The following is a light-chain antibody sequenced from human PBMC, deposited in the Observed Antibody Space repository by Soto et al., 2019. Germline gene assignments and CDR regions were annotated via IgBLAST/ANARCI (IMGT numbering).Light chain of an antibody. CDR2: DAS. V-gene: IGKV1-5*01. CDR3: QQYNSYST. CDR1: QSISSW. J-gene: IGKJ1*01. Sequence: DIQMTQSPSTLSASVGDRVTTTCRASQSISSWLAWNQQKPGKAPKLLIYDASSLESGVPSRFSGSGSGTEFTLTISSLQPDDFATYYCQQYNSYSTFGQGTKVDIK.